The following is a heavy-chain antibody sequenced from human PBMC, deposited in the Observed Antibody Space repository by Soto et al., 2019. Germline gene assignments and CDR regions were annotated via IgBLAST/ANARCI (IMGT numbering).Heavy chain of an antibody. CDR1: GFTFSSYA. V-gene: IGHV3-30-3*01. CDR3: ARELVVPAARYYYYGMDV. CDR2: ISYDGSNK. J-gene: IGHJ6*02. Sequence: QVQLVESGGGVVQPGRSLRLSCAASGFTFSSYAMHWVRQAPGKGLEWVAVISYDGSNKYYADSVKGRFTISRDNSKNTLYLQMNSLRAEDTAVYYCARELVVPAARYYYYGMDVWGQGTTVTVSS. D-gene: IGHD2-2*01.